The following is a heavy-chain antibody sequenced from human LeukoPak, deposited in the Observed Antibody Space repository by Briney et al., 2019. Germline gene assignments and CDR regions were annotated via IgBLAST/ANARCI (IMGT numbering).Heavy chain of an antibody. CDR3: ARFFSLRFEPSDYFDY. CDR1: GFTFSSYW. CDR2: IKQDGSEK. V-gene: IGHV3-7*01. D-gene: IGHD5-12*01. Sequence: GGSLRLSCAASGFTFSSYWMSWVRQAPGKGLEWVANIKQDGSEKYYVDSVKGRFTISRDNAKNSLYLQMNSLRAEDTAVYYCARFFSLRFEPSDYFDYWGQGTLVTVSS. J-gene: IGHJ4*02.